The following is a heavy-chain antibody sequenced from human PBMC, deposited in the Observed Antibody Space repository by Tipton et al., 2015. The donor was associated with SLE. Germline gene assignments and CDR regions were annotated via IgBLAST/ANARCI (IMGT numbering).Heavy chain of an antibody. D-gene: IGHD3-3*01. V-gene: IGHV6-1*01. CDR1: GDSVSSNSSA. J-gene: IGHJ5*02. CDR3: ASRFGVFMT. CDR2: TYYRSKWYN. Sequence: GLVKPSQTLSLTCAISGDSVSSNSSAWNWIRQSPSSGHEWLGRTYYRSKWYNDYAVSVKSRITINPDTSKNQFSLQLNSVTPVDTAVYYCASRFGVFMTWGQGTRVTVSS.